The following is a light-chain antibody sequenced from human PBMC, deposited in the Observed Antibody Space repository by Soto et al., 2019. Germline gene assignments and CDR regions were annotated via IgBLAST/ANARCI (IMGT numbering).Light chain of an antibody. CDR1: QGISNW. J-gene: IGKJ1*01. CDR2: DAS. CDR3: QQYSSHSRT. Sequence: TLSASVGDRVTITCRASQGISNWLAWYQQKPGKAPRLLMYDASILASGVPSRFSGSGSGTEFTLTISSLQPDDFATYYCQQYSSHSRTFGQGTKVDIK. V-gene: IGKV1-5*01.